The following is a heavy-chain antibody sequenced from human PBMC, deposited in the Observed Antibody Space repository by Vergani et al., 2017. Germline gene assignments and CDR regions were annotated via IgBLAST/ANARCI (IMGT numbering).Heavy chain of an antibody. V-gene: IGHV3-53*04. Sequence: EVQLVESGGGLVQPGGSLRLSCAASGFTVSSNYMSWVRQAPGKGLEWVSVIYSGSSTYYADSAKGRFTISKHNSKNTLDLQMNSLRAEDTAVYYGARARVDIVTRNTYNNYYYGMDVWGQGTTVTVSS. D-gene: IGHD5-12*01. CDR3: ARARVDIVTRNTYNNYYYGMDV. CDR2: IYSGSST. CDR1: GFTVSSNY. J-gene: IGHJ6*02.